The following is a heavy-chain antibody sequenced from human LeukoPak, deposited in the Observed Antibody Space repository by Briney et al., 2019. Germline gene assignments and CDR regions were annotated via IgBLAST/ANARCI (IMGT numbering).Heavy chain of an antibody. J-gene: IGHJ2*01. D-gene: IGHD5-18*01. Sequence: GGSLRLSCTASGFTFGDYAMSWVRQAPGKGREWGGFIRSKAYGGTTEYAASVKGRFTISRDDSKSIAYLQMNSLKTEDTAVYYCTRTHSYGYYWYFDLWGRGTLVTVSS. CDR2: IRSKAYGGTT. V-gene: IGHV3-49*04. CDR1: GFTFGDYA. CDR3: TRTHSYGYYWYFDL.